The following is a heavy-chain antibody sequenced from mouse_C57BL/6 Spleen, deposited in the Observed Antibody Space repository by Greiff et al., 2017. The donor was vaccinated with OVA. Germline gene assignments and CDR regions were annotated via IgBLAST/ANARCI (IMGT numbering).Heavy chain of an antibody. CDR3: ARPWDVGWYFDV. D-gene: IGHD4-1*01. Sequence: VQLQQSGPELVKPGASVKISCKASGYAFSSSWMNWVKQRPGKGLEWIGRIYPGDGDTNYNGKFKGKATLTADKSSSTAYMQLSSLTSEDSAVYFCARPWDVGWYFDVWGTGTTVTVSS. CDR1: GYAFSSSW. CDR2: IYPGDGDT. V-gene: IGHV1-82*01. J-gene: IGHJ1*03.